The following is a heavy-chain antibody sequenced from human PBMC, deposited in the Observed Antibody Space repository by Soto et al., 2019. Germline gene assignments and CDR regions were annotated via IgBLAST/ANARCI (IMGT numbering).Heavy chain of an antibody. CDR2: ISWDSVSI. D-gene: IGHD1-1*01. Sequence: EVPLVQSGGGLGQPGRSLRLSCAASGFTFDDYAMHWVRQAPGTGLEWVSGISWDSVSIGYADSVKGRFTNSRDNAKNSLYLQMNRLRPEDTAFHYCAKDITSTWKRGWFDPWGQGTLVTVSS. CDR3: AKDITSTWKRGWFDP. CDR1: GFTFDDYA. V-gene: IGHV3-9*01. J-gene: IGHJ5*02.